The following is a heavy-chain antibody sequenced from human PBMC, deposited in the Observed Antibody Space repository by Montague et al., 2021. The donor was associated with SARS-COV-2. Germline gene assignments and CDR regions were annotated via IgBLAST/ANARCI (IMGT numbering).Heavy chain of an antibody. J-gene: IGHJ4*02. CDR1: GVSITSTYW. D-gene: IGHD4-11*01. Sequence: SETLSLTCAVSGVSITSTYWWSLARQPPGKGLEWIGEIPYGGIATYNPSLKSRATISMDRSRNLFSLKLSSVTAADTAIYYCAGKVLTVPADYWGQGTLVTVS. CDR3: AGKVLTVPADY. CDR2: IPYGGIA. V-gene: IGHV4-4*02.